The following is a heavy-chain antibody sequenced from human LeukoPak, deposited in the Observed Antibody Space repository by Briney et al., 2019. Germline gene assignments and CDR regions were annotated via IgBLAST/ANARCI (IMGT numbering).Heavy chain of an antibody. Sequence: GGSLRLSCAASGFTFSSYGMHWVRQAPGKGLEWVAFIRYDGSNKYYADSVKGRFTISRDNSKNTLYLQMNSLRAEDTAVYYCAREGPMVRGVINYWGQGTLVTVSS. J-gene: IGHJ4*02. CDR2: IRYDGSNK. V-gene: IGHV3-30*02. CDR1: GFTFSSYG. D-gene: IGHD3-10*01. CDR3: AREGPMVRGVINY.